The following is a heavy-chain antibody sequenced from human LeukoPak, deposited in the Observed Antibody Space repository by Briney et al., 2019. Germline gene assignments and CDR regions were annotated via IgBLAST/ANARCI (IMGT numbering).Heavy chain of an antibody. CDR3: ARDPRPTIFGVVIPCFDP. J-gene: IGHJ5*02. CDR1: GYTFTGYY. CDR2: INPNSGGT. D-gene: IGHD3-3*01. V-gene: IGHV1-2*02. Sequence: ASVKVSCKASGYTFTGYYMHWVRQAPGQGLEWMGWINPNSGGTNYAQKFQGRVTMTRDTSISTAYMELSRLRSDDTAVYYCARDPRPTIFGVVIPCFDPWGQGTLVTVSS.